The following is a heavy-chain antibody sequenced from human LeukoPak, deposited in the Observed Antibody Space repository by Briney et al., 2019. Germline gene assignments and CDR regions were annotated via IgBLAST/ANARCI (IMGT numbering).Heavy chain of an antibody. Sequence: SETLSLTCTVSGGSISTSNYYWGWIRQPPGKGLEWIGNIFYSGSTYYSPSLKSRVTISLDTSRNQFSLKLSSVTAADTAVYYCARVSGYDWESFYDYWGQGTLVTVSS. V-gene: IGHV4-39*07. J-gene: IGHJ4*02. CDR2: IFYSGST. D-gene: IGHD5-12*01. CDR1: GGSISTSNYY. CDR3: ARVSGYDWESFYDY.